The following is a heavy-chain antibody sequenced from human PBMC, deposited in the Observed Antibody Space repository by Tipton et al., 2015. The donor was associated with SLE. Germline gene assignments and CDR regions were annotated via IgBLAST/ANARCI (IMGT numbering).Heavy chain of an antibody. D-gene: IGHD2-2*01. CDR3: VTDRHEGYCNTASCSGYNWFDP. J-gene: IGHJ5*02. Sequence: TLSLTCTVSGGSINTYYLTWIRQPPGKGLEWIGGIYTRGSTNYNPSLKSRVTMSVDTSKNQFSLKLSSVTAADTAVYYCVTDRHEGYCNTASCSGYNWFDPWGQGTLVTVSS. CDR1: GGSINTYY. CDR2: IYTRGST. V-gene: IGHV4-4*07.